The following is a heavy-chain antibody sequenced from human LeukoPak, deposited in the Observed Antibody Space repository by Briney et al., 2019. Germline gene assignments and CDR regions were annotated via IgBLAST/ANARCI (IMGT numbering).Heavy chain of an antibody. V-gene: IGHV1-2*02. CDR2: INPNSGGT. J-gene: IGHJ3*02. CDR3: ARSRYYDFWSGYYFRPVDAFDI. D-gene: IGHD3-3*01. Sequence: GAPVKVSCKASGYTFTSYGISWVRQAPGQGLEWMGWINPNSGGTNYAQKFQGRVTMTRDTSISTAYMELSRLRSDDTAVYYCARSRYYDFWSGYYFRPVDAFDIWGQGTMVTVSS. CDR1: GYTFTSYG.